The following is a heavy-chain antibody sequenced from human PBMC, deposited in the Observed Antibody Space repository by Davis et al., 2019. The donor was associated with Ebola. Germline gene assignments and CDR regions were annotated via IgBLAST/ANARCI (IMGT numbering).Heavy chain of an antibody. Sequence: SQTLSLTCAVYGGSFSGYYWSWIRQPPGKGLEWIGYIYYSGSTNYNPSLKSRVTISVDTSKNQFSLKLSSVTAADTAVYYCARGRYSYGYFDYWGQGTLVTVSP. CDR2: IYYSGST. V-gene: IGHV4-59*01. CDR3: ARGRYSYGYFDY. J-gene: IGHJ4*02. CDR1: GGSFSGYY. D-gene: IGHD5-18*01.